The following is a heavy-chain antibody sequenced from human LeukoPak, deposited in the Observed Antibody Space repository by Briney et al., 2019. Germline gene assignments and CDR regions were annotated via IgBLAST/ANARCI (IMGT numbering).Heavy chain of an antibody. V-gene: IGHV3-7*01. CDR2: IREDGSEK. CDR1: GFTFRSYV. Sequence: GGSLRLSCAASGFTFRSYVMSWVSQAPGKGLEWVANIREDGSEKYYVGSAKGRFTISRDNAKNSLYLQMNSLRDEDTAIYYCARGGYAFWGQGTLVTVSS. J-gene: IGHJ4*02. D-gene: IGHD5-12*01. CDR3: ARGGYAF.